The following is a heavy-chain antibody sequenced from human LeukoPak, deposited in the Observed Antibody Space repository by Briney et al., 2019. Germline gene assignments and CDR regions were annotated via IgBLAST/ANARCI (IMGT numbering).Heavy chain of an antibody. CDR3: ARGTNDYGDY. CDR1: GFTFSSYE. CDR2: ISSSGSTI. V-gene: IGHV3-48*03. Sequence: GGSLRLSCAASGFTFSSYEMNWVRQAPGKGLEWVSYISSSGSTIYYADSVKGRFTISGDNAKNSLYLQMNSLRAEDTAVYYCARGTNDYGDYWGQGTLVTVSS. J-gene: IGHJ4*02.